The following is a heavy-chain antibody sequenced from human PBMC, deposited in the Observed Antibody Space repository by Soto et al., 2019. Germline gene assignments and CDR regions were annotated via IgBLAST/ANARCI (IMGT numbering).Heavy chain of an antibody. J-gene: IGHJ4*02. Sequence: PSETLSLTCTVSGGSISSGGYYWSWLRQHPGKGLEWIGYIYYSGSTYYNPSLKSLAIISVDTSKNQFSLKLSSVTAADTAVYYCARAQDYEYPRRFDYWGQGTLVTVSS. CDR1: GGSISSGGYY. CDR3: ARAQDYEYPRRFDY. V-gene: IGHV4-31*01. D-gene: IGHD3-22*01. CDR2: IYYSGST.